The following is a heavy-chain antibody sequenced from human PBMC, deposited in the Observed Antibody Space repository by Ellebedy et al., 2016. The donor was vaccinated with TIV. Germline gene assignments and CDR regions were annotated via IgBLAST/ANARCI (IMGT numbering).Heavy chain of an antibody. CDR3: AKDRTSGDGYWVFDS. V-gene: IGHV3-23*01. CDR2: IVGSGA. D-gene: IGHD2-21*02. CDR1: GFTFSSYA. Sequence: GESLKISCVVSGFTFSSYAMAWVRQAPGKGLEWVSGIVGSGAEKYADSVKGRFTISRDNSKRTVDLQMRSVRAEDTAVYFCAKDRTSGDGYWVFDSWGQGTMVSVSS. J-gene: IGHJ4*02.